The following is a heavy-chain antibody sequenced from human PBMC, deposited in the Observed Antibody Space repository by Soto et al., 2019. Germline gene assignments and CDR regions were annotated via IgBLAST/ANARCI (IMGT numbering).Heavy chain of an antibody. CDR2: INASNGST. CDR1: GYTFSDYA. J-gene: IGHJ5*02. D-gene: IGHD3-10*01. V-gene: IGHV1-3*05. Sequence: QVQLVQSGAEEKKPGASVKVSCKASGYTFSDYAIHWVRQAPGQRPEWMGWINASNGSTKYSQKLQGRVTITRDTSASTAYMELSSLRSEDTAVYYCARGTPVWFDPWGQGTLVTVSS. CDR3: ARGTPVWFDP.